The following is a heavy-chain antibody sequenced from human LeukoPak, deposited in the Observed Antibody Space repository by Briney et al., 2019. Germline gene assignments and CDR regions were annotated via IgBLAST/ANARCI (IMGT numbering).Heavy chain of an antibody. CDR1: GFTVSSNY. D-gene: IGHD5/OR15-5a*01. CDR2: MYSGGST. V-gene: IGHV3-66*01. J-gene: IGHJ4*02. Sequence: GGSLRLSCAASGFTVSSNYMSWVRQAQGKGLERVSVMYSGGSTYYADSVKGRFTISRDNSKNTLYLQMTSLRAEDTAVYYRARGGLVSCDYWGQGTLVTVSS. CDR3: ARGGLVSCDY.